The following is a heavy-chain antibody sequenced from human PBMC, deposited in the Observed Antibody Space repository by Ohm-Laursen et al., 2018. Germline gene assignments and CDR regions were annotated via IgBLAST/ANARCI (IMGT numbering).Heavy chain of an antibody. J-gene: IGHJ4*02. Sequence: GQTLSLTCAASGLTFSSYAMSWVRQAPGKGLEWVSSISTSGSGTYYANSVKGPFTISRDNTKSMLYLQMNNLRAEDTAVYYCAKGSANLGDYWGQGTLVTVSS. CDR2: ISTSGSGT. CDR1: GLTFSSYA. V-gene: IGHV3-23*01. CDR3: AKGSANLGDY.